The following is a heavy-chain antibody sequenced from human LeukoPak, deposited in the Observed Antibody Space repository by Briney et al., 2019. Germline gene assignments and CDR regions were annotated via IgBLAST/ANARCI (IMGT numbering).Heavy chain of an antibody. Sequence: PGGSLRLSCAASGFTFSSYAMHWVRQAPGRGLEWVAVISYDGSSKYYADSVKGRFTISRDNSKNTLYLQMNSLRAEDTAVYYCARDRMYYDSSGYRDYWGQGTLVTVSS. J-gene: IGHJ4*02. CDR1: GFTFSSYA. CDR3: ARDRMYYDSSGYRDY. D-gene: IGHD3-22*01. CDR2: ISYDGSSK. V-gene: IGHV3-30-3*01.